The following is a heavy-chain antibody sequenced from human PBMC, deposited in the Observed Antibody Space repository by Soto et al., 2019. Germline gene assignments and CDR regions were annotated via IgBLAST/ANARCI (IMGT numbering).Heavy chain of an antibody. CDR2: INHSGST. CDR3: ARGLSESNYYGSGSYFWFDP. J-gene: IGHJ5*02. Sequence: PSETLSLTCAVYGGSFSGYYWSWIRHPPGKGLEWIGEINHSGSTNYNSSLKSRVTISVDTSKNQFSLKLSSVTAADTAVYYCARGLSESNYYGSGSYFWFDPWGQGTLVTVSS. CDR1: GGSFSGYY. V-gene: IGHV4-34*01. D-gene: IGHD3-10*01.